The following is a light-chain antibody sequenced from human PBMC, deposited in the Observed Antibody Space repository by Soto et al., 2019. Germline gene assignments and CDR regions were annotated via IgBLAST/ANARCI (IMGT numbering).Light chain of an antibody. CDR2: DAS. CDR1: QGISSY. V-gene: IGKV1-9*01. CDR3: QQVNVYPST. J-gene: IGKJ4*01. Sequence: IQLNQSPSSLSASVGDRVIITCRASQGISSYLGWYQQKPGKAPNLLIYDASTLHSGVPSRFSGGGSGTDFTLTISSLQPEDFATYYCQQVNVYPSTFGGGTKVDIK.